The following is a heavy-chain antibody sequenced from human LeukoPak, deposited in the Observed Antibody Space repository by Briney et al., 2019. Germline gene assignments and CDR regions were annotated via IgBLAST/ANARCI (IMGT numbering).Heavy chain of an antibody. V-gene: IGHV1-18*01. D-gene: IGHD3-3*01. CDR2: ISVYNGNT. Sequence: SETVSRKASGCTFTSYGIRWVRQAPGQGLEGMGWISVYNGNTNYAQKLQGRVTMTTDTSTSTAYMELRSLRSDDTAVYYCARGPVTYYDFWSGYLPGYYYGMDVWGQGTTVTVSS. CDR1: GCTFTSYG. J-gene: IGHJ6*02. CDR3: ARGPVTYYDFWSGYLPGYYYGMDV.